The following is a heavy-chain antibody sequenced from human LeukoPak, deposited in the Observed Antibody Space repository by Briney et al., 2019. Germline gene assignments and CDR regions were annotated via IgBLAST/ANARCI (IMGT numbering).Heavy chain of an antibody. CDR3: ARDGPRLEAFDI. CDR1: GYTFTSYA. Sequence: ASVKVSCKASGYTFTSYAMHWVRQAPGQRLEWXGWINAGNGNTKYSQKFQGRVTITRDTSASTAYMELSSLRSEDTAVYYCARDGPRLEAFDIWGQGTMVTVSS. V-gene: IGHV1-3*01. J-gene: IGHJ3*02. CDR2: INAGNGNT.